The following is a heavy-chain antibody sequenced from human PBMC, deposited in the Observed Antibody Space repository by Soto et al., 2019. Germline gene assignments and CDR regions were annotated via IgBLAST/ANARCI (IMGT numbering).Heavy chain of an antibody. J-gene: IGHJ4*02. V-gene: IGHV3-23*01. CDR2: ISGIGGST. Sequence: EVQLLESGGGLVQPGGSLRRSCAASGFTFTDYALSWVRQAPGKGLEWVATISGIGGSTYLADSVKGRLSISRDNSRDTLYLQMSRLRVEDTAVYYCARDGYNRGGFDYWGQGTLVSVSS. CDR3: ARDGYNRGGFDY. CDR1: GFTFTDYA. D-gene: IGHD6-25*01.